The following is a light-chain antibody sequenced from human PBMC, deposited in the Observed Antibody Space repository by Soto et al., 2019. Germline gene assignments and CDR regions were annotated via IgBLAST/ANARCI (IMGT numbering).Light chain of an antibody. CDR3: SSYTTTSTWV. J-gene: IGLJ3*02. CDR1: SSDVGGQNY. CDR2: DVN. Sequence: QSVLTQPASVSESPGQSITISCTGTSSDVGGQNYVSWYQQHPFKAPKLMIYDVNNRPSGVSHRFSGSKSGNTASLTISNLQAGDEADYYCSSYTTTSTWVFGGGTKLTVL. V-gene: IGLV2-14*03.